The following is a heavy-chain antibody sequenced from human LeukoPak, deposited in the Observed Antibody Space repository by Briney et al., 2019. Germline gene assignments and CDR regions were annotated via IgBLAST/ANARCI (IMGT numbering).Heavy chain of an antibody. CDR3: ARVGNRGYDILTGYYPKGFDY. V-gene: IGHV3-66*01. CDR1: EFSVGSNY. J-gene: IGHJ4*02. D-gene: IGHD3-9*01. Sequence: GGSLRLSCAASEFSVGSNYMTWVRQAPGKGLEWVSLIYSGGSTYYADSVKGRFTISRDNSKNTLYLQMNSLRAEDTAVYYCARVGNRGYDILTGYYPKGFDYWGQGTLVTVSS. CDR2: IYSGGST.